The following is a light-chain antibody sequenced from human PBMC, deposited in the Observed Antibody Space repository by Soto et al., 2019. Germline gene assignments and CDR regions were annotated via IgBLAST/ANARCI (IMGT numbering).Light chain of an antibody. CDR1: SSDVGVYNY. CDR3: SSYGGRNNWV. J-gene: IGLJ3*02. CDR2: EVT. V-gene: IGLV2-8*01. Sequence: QSALTQPPSASGSPGQSVTISCTGTSSDVGVYNYVSWYQQYPGKAPKLMIYEVTKRPSGVPDRFCGSKSGNTASLTVSGLQAEDEADYYCSSYGGRNNWVFGGGTKLTVL.